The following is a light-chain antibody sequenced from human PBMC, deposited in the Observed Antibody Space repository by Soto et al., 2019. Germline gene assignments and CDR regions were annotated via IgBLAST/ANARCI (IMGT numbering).Light chain of an antibody. CDR2: SAS. V-gene: IGKV3-11*01. CDR3: QQRSNWRRGT. J-gene: IGKJ5*01. Sequence: IVLTQSPDTLSLSPGERATLSGRAIEIVNRDLALYQQKPVQAPSLLIYSASFRATGVSARFSGSGSGTDFTLTISSLEPEDFAVYYCQQRSNWRRGTFGRGTRLEIK. CDR1: EIVNRD.